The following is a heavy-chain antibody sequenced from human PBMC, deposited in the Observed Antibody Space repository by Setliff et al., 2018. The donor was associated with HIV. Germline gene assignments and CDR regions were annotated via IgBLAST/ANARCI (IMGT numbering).Heavy chain of an antibody. V-gene: IGHV4-39*01. CDR3: ASLIVVVVAVDY. J-gene: IGHJ4*02. CDR2: IYYSGSA. D-gene: IGHD2-15*01. Sequence: SETLSLTCTVSGGSISSSSYYWGWIRQPPGKGLEWIGSIYYSGSAYYNPSLKSRVTISVDTSKNQFSLKLSSVTAADTAVYYCASLIVVVVAVDYWGQGTLVTVSS. CDR1: GGSISSSSYY.